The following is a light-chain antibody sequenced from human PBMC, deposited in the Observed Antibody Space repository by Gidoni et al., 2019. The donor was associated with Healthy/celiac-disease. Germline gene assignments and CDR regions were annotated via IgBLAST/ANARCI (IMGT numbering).Light chain of an antibody. J-gene: IGKJ5*01. Sequence: IQMTQSPSSLSASVGDRVTITCRASQSISSYLNWYQQKPGKAPKLLIYAASSLQSGVPSRFSGSGSGTDFTLTISSLQPEDFATYYCQQSYSTPITFGQXTRLEIK. V-gene: IGKV1-39*01. CDR1: QSISSY. CDR3: QQSYSTPIT. CDR2: AAS.